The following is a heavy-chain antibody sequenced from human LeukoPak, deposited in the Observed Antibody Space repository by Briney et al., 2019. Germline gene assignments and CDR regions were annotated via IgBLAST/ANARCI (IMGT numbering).Heavy chain of an antibody. Sequence: GGSLRLSCAASGFTFRSYSMNWVRQAPGKGLEWVSSISSSSSYIYYADSVKGRFPISRDNAKNSLYLQMNSLRAEGTAVYYCARSYYDSRGNYWGQGTLVTVSS. V-gene: IGHV3-21*01. J-gene: IGHJ4*02. CDR2: ISSSSSYI. D-gene: IGHD3-22*01. CDR1: GFTFRSYS. CDR3: ARSYYDSRGNY.